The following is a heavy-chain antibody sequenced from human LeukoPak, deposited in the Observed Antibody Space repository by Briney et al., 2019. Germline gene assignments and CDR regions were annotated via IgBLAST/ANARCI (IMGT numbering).Heavy chain of an antibody. Sequence: SETLSLTCAVSGATFSCYHWSWTRQPPGRGLEWIGEIDLGGSTNYNASLKSRVNILPDASKNQFTLVLNSVTAADTGVYYCARGFRRWLQLAAFDIWGQGTMVSVSS. V-gene: IGHV4-34*01. J-gene: IGHJ3*02. CDR1: GATFSCYH. D-gene: IGHD5-24*01. CDR3: ARGFRRWLQLAAFDI. CDR2: IDLGGST.